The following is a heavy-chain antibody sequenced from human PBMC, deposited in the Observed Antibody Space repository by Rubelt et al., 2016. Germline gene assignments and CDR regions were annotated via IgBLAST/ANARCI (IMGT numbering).Heavy chain of an antibody. V-gene: IGHV3-48*04. J-gene: IGHJ6*02. CDR1: GFTFSSYS. CDR3: ARDRLPIQYNGLDV. CDR2: ISSSSSPI. Sequence: EVQLEESGGGLVKPGGSIRLSCAASGFTFSSYSMNWVRQAPGKGLEWVSYISSSSSPIYYADSVKGRFTISRDNAKNSLYLQMNSLRAEDTAVYYCARDRLPIQYNGLDVWGQGTTGTGSS. D-gene: IGHD2-21*01.